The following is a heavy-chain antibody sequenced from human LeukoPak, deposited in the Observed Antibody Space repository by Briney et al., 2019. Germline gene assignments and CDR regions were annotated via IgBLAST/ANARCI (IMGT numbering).Heavy chain of an antibody. CDR1: GYTFTGYY. J-gene: IGHJ4*02. CDR2: INPDSGGT. D-gene: IGHD6-19*01. Sequence: GASVKVSCKASGYTFTGYYIHWVRQAPGQGLEWMGWINPDSGGTNYAQKFQGRVTMTRDTSIRTAYMELSRLRSDDTAVYYCAGVLFYSSGNKSNRVDYWGQGTLVTVSS. CDR3: AGVLFYSSGNKSNRVDY. V-gene: IGHV1-2*02.